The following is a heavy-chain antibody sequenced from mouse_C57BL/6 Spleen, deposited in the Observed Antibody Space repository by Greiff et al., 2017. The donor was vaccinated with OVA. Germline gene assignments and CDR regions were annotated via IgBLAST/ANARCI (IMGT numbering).Heavy chain of an antibody. CDR1: GYAFSSSW. Sequence: QVQLQQSGPELVKPGASVKISCKASGYAFSSSWMNWVKQRPGKGLEWIGRIYPGDGDTNYNGKFKGKATLTADKSSSTAYMQLSSLTSEDSAVYFCARDCYDGYCPFAYWGPGTLVTVSA. CDR2: IYPGDGDT. J-gene: IGHJ3*01. V-gene: IGHV1-82*01. CDR3: ARDCYDGYCPFAY. D-gene: IGHD2-3*01.